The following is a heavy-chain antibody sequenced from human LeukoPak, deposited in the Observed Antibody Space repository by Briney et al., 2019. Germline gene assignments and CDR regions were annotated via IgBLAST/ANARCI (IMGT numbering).Heavy chain of an antibody. Sequence: RSLRLSCAASGFTFSSYAMHWVRQAPGKGLEWVAVISYDGSNKYYADSVKGRFTISRDNSKNTLYLQMNSLRAEDTAVYYCARDAKYQLLFVGAFDIWGQGTMVTVSS. V-gene: IGHV3-30-3*01. D-gene: IGHD2-2*01. CDR3: ARDAKYQLLFVGAFDI. CDR1: GFTFSSYA. J-gene: IGHJ3*02. CDR2: ISYDGSNK.